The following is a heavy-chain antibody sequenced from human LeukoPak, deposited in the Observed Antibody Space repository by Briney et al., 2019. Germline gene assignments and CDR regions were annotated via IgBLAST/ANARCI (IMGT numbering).Heavy chain of an antibody. Sequence: ASVKVSCKASGYTFSSYAMNWVRQAPGQGLEWMGWININTGNPTYAQGFTGRFVFSLDTSVSTAYLQISSLKAEDTAAYYCARSGSWDPSIGGTDFDYWGQGTLVTVSS. CDR3: ARSGSWDPSIGGTDFDY. CDR1: GYTFSSYA. D-gene: IGHD1-26*01. J-gene: IGHJ4*02. CDR2: ININTGNP. V-gene: IGHV7-4-1*02.